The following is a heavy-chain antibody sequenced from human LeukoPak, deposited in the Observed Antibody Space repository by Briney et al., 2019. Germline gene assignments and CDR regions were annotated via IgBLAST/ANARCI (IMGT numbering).Heavy chain of an antibody. J-gene: IGHJ4*02. Sequence: SETLSLTCTVSGVSMSSGGNYWSWIRQHPGKGLEWIAYIYYSGTTQYNPSFKSRITISVDASKNQFSLRLSAVTVADTAVYSCARTGARYFDFWGRGTLVTVSS. V-gene: IGHV4-31*03. CDR3: ARTGARYFDF. CDR1: GVSMSSGGNY. CDR2: IYYSGTT. D-gene: IGHD1-14*01.